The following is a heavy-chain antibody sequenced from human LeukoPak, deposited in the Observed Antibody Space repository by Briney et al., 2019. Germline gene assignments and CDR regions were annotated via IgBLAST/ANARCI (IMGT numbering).Heavy chain of an antibody. CDR2: VKSIRDGGSK. J-gene: IGHJ4*02. CDR3: TARVVTTNEF. Sequence: KPGGSLRLSCLGSGFNFNDAYMNWVRLAPGKGLEWVGRVKSIRDGGSKDDTAPVKGRFTISRDDSKRTVYLQMNSLKTEDTAVYFCTARVVTTNEFWGQGTLVTVSS. CDR1: GFNFNDAY. D-gene: IGHD2-21*02. V-gene: IGHV3-15*01.